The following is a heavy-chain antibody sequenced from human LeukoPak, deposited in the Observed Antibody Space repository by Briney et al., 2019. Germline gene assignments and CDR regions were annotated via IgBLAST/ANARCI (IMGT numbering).Heavy chain of an antibody. CDR3: ARVKWDGSGSLIDY. V-gene: IGHV1-2*02. D-gene: IGHD3-10*01. Sequence: ASVKVSCKAFGYTFTDYYMHWVRQAPGQGLEWMGWINPNSGGTNYAQKFQGRVTMTRDTSISTAYMELSRLRSDDTAVYYCARVKWDGSGSLIDYWGQGTLVTVSS. J-gene: IGHJ4*02. CDR1: GYTFTDYY. CDR2: INPNSGGT.